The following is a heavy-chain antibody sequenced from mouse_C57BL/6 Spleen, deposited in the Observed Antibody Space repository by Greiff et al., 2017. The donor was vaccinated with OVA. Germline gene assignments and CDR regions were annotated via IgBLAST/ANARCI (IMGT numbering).Heavy chain of an antibody. D-gene: IGHD2-4*01. V-gene: IGHV1-50*01. CDR3: ARWGLRLRGNYFDY. CDR1: GYTFTSYW. CDR2: IDPSDSYT. J-gene: IGHJ2*01. Sequence: QVQLQQSGAELVKPGASVKLSCKASGYTFTSYWMQWVKQRPGQGLEWIGEIDPSDSYTNYNQKFKGKATLTVDTSSSTAYMQLSSLTSEDSAVYYCARWGLRLRGNYFDYWGQGTTLTVSS.